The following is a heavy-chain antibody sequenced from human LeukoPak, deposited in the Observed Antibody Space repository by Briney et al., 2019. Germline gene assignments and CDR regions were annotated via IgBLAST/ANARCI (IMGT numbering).Heavy chain of an antibody. CDR2: ISNDGSTK. D-gene: IGHD5-18*01. CDR1: GFTFSSYA. J-gene: IGHJ4*02. CDR3: ARDPVGDTAMGIPDY. Sequence: GGSLRLSCAASGFTFSSYAMYWVRQAPGKGLECVAGISNDGSTKFYADSVKGRFTISRDNAKNSLYLQMNSLRAEDTAVYYCARDPVGDTAMGIPDYWGQGTLVTVSS. V-gene: IGHV3-30-3*01.